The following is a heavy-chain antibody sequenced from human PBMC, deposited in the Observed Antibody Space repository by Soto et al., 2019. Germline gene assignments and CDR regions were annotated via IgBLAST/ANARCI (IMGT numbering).Heavy chain of an antibody. J-gene: IGHJ6*02. V-gene: IGHV1-2*04. CDR1: GYSFTDYH. CDR2: INPKSGGT. CDR3: ARGHSTDCSNGVCSFFYNGEMDV. D-gene: IGHD2-8*01. Sequence: ASVKVSCKDSGYSFTDYHIHWVRQAPGQGLEWLGRINPKSGGTSTAQKYQGWVTMTRDRSISTVYMELTRPRSDDTAVYFCARGHSTDCSNGVCSFFYNGEMDVWGQGTTVTVS.